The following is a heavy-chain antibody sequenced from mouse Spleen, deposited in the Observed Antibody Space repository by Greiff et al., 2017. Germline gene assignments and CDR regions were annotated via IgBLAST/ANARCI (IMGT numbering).Heavy chain of an antibody. CDR2: IDPEDGET. CDR3: ARQLGLRTWFAY. CDR1: GFNIKDYY. J-gene: IGHJ3*01. D-gene: IGHD3-1*01. V-gene: IGHV14-2*01. Sequence: VHVKQSGAELVKPGASVKLSCTASGFNIKDYYMHWVKQRTEQGLEWIGRIDPEDGETKYAPKFQGKATITADTSSNTAYLQLSSLTSEDTAVYYCARQLGLRTWFAYWGQGTLVTVSA.